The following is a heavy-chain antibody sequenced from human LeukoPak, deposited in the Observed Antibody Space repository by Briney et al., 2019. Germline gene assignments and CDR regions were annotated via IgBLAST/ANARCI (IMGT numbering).Heavy chain of an antibody. Sequence: SEALSLTCTVSGGSISGVYWNWIRQPPRKGLERVGYIHTSGSPSFNPSLKSRLSFSVDTSKKHVSLRLSSVTATDTAVYYCTRRMGGWGEGEFDFWGQGIPVTVST. CDR2: IHTSGSP. CDR1: GGSISGVY. CDR3: TRRMGGWGEGEFDF. D-gene: IGHD3-16*01. V-gene: IGHV4-4*09. J-gene: IGHJ4*02.